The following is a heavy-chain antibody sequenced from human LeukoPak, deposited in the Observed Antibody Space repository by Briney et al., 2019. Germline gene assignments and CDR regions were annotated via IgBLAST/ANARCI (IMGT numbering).Heavy chain of an antibody. V-gene: IGHV3-53*01. CDR1: GFSIKTYS. D-gene: IGHD6-19*01. Sequence: PGGSLRLSCAASGFSIKTYSMSWVRQAPGKGLEWVSVIYSGGSTYYADSVKGRFTISRDNSKNTLYLQMKSLRAEGTAVYYCARSRGPDYWGKGTLVTLSS. CDR3: ARSRGPDY. CDR2: IYSGGST. J-gene: IGHJ4*02.